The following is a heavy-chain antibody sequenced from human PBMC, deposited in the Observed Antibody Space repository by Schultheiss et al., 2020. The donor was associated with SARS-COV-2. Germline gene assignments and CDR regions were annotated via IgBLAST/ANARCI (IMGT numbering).Heavy chain of an antibody. D-gene: IGHD2-21*02. CDR3: ARGLDLGGDAYGMDV. J-gene: IGHJ6*02. Sequence: SVKVSCKASGGTFSSYAISWVRQAPGQGLEWMGGIIPIFGTANYAQKLQGRVTMTTDTSTSTAYMELRSLRSDDTAVYYCARGLDLGGDAYGMDVWGQGTTVTVSS. CDR2: IIPIFGTA. CDR1: GGTFSSYA. V-gene: IGHV1-69*05.